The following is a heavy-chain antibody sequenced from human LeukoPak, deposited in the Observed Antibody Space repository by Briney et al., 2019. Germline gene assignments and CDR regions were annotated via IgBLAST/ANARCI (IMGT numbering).Heavy chain of an antibody. D-gene: IGHD6-13*01. CDR3: AGVSKSATTGTVLDY. CDR1: GFTFSSYG. CDR2: ISSDGSNK. Sequence: GRSLRLSCAASGFTFSSYGMHWVRQAPGKGLEWVAIISSDGSNKYYADSVKGRFTISRDNSKNTLYLQMNSLRAEDTAVYYCAGVSKSATTGTVLDYWGQGTLVTVSS. V-gene: IGHV3-30*03. J-gene: IGHJ4*02.